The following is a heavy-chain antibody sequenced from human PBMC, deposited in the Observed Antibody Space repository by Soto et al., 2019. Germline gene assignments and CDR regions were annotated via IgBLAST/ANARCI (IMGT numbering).Heavy chain of an antibody. CDR1: GGSISSSSYY. CDR2: IYYSGST. D-gene: IGHD3-3*01. Sequence: QLQLQESGPGLVKPSETLSLTCTVSGGSISSSSYYWGWIRQPPGKGLEWIGSIYYSGSTYYNPSLKSRVTISVDTSKNQFSLKLSSVTAADTAVYYCARLTVLEWLSYFDYWGQGTLVTVSS. J-gene: IGHJ4*02. V-gene: IGHV4-39*01. CDR3: ARLTVLEWLSYFDY.